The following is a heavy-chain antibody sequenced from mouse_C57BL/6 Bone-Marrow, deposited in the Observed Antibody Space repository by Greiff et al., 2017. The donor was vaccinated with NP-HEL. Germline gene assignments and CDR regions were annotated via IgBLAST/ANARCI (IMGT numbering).Heavy chain of an antibody. Sequence: QVHVKQPGAELVKPGASVKMSCKASGYTFTSYWITWVKQRPGQGLEWIGDIYPGSGSTNYNEKFKSKATLTVDTSSSTAYMQLSSLTSEDSAVYYCAREGYYYGYAMDYWGQGTSVTVSS. CDR1: GYTFTSYW. CDR3: AREGYYYGYAMDY. J-gene: IGHJ4*01. V-gene: IGHV1-55*01. CDR2: IYPGSGST. D-gene: IGHD1-1*01.